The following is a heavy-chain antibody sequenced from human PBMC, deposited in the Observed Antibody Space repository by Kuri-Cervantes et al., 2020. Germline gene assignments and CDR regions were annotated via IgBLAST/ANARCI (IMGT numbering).Heavy chain of an antibody. V-gene: IGHV3-33*05. J-gene: IGHJ4*02. CDR2: IQSDGSEI. D-gene: IGHD6-19*01. Sequence: GESLKISCAASGFSFSNYGMHWVRQAPGKGLEWVAFIQSDGSEIYYGDSVKGRFTTSRDNSKKTVYLQMNSLRAEDTAVFYCVRLRSGAYFDYWGQGTLVTVSS. CDR1: GFSFSNYG. CDR3: VRLRSGAYFDY.